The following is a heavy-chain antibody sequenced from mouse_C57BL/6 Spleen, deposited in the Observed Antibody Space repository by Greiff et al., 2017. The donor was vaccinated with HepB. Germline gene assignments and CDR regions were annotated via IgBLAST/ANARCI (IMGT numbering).Heavy chain of an antibody. CDR3: ARPPSDDYDWFAY. V-gene: IGHV1-55*01. CDR2: IYPGSGST. Sequence: QVQLQQPGAELVKPGASVKMSCKASGYTFTSYWITWVKQRPGQGLEWIGDIYPGSGSTNYNEKFKSKATLTVDTSSSTAYMQLSSLTSEDSAVYYCARPPSDDYDWFAYWGQGTLVTVSA. J-gene: IGHJ3*01. D-gene: IGHD2-4*01. CDR1: GYTFTSYW.